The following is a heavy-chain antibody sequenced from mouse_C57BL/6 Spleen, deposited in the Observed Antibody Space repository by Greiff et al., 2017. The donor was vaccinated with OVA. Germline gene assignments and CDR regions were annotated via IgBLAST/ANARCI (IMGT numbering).Heavy chain of an antibody. V-gene: IGHV1-69*01. CDR1: GYTFTSYW. CDR2: IDPSDSYT. D-gene: IGHD1-1*01. J-gene: IGHJ2*01. CDR3: ARKGLGSSYDY. Sequence: QVQLQQPGAELVMPGASVKLSCKASGYTFTSYWMHWVKQRPGQGLEWIGEIDPSDSYTNYNQKFKGKSTLTVDKSSSTAYMQLSSLTSEDSAVYYCARKGLGSSYDYWGQGTTLTVSS.